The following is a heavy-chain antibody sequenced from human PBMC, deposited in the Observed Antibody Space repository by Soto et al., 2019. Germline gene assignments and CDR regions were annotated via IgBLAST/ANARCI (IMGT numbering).Heavy chain of an antibody. CDR2: IYYSGST. V-gene: IGHV4-31*03. J-gene: IGHJ4*02. Sequence: QVQLRESGPGLVRPSQTLSLTCTVSGGSISSGSYSWSWIRQHPGKGLEWIGYIYYSGSTYNNPSLKSRVTISLDTSKNQVSLNLSSVTAGDTAGYYCARGGGEGVDYWGQGTLVTVSS. CDR1: GGSISSGSYS. CDR3: ARGGGEGVDY. D-gene: IGHD3-16*01.